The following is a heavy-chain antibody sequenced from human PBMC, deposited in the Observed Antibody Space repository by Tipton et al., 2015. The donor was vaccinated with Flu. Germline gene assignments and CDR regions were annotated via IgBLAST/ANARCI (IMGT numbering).Heavy chain of an antibody. J-gene: IGHJ4*02. V-gene: IGHV4-59*08. D-gene: IGHD4-17*01. CDR2: IYYSGST. Sequence: TLSLTCTVSGGSISSYYWSWIRQPPGKGLEWIGYIYYSGSTNYNPSLKGRVTISVDTSKNQFSLKLSSVTAADTAVYYCARGNYGDWDYWGQGTLATVSS. CDR3: ARGNYGDWDY. CDR1: GGSISSYY.